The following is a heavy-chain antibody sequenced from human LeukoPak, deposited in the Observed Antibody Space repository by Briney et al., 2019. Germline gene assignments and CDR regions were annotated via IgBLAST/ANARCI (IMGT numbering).Heavy chain of an antibody. D-gene: IGHD6-19*01. CDR2: ISSSSSYI. CDR3: AGEWLISMPYFDY. J-gene: IGHJ4*02. V-gene: IGHV3-21*01. CDR1: GFTFSSYS. Sequence: GGSLRLSCAASGFTFSSYSMNWVRQAPGKGLEWVSSISSSSSYIYYADSVKGRFTISRDNAKNSPYLQMNSLRAEDTAVYYCAGEWLISMPYFDYWGQGTLVTVSS.